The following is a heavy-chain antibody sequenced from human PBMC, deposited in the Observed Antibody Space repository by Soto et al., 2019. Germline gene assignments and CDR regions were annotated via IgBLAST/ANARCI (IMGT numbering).Heavy chain of an antibody. D-gene: IGHD6-13*01. CDR3: ARQTAGGDY. V-gene: IGHV5-51*01. CDR1: GYSFTSYW. J-gene: IGHJ4*02. Sequence: PVESLKVPCKGSGYSFTSYWIGWVRQMPGKGLDWMGIIYPCYSXXXXXXXGXXXXXXXAGXXSIXXXLXXXXXXXXYTAMYYCARQTAGGDYWGQGTLVTVSS. CDR2: IYPCYSXX.